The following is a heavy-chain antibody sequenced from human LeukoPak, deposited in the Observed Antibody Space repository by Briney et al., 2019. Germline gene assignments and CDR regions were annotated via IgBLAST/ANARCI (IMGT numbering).Heavy chain of an antibody. CDR2: ISGSGGST. Sequence: GGSLRLSCAASGFTFSSYAMSWVRQAPGKGLEWVSAISGSGGSTYYADSVKGRFTISRDNSKNTLYLQMNSLRAEDTAVYYCARVSAYKARAAAYFDYWGQGTLVTVSS. CDR1: GFTFSSYA. V-gene: IGHV3-23*01. CDR3: ARVSAYKARAAAYFDY. D-gene: IGHD2-2*01. J-gene: IGHJ4*02.